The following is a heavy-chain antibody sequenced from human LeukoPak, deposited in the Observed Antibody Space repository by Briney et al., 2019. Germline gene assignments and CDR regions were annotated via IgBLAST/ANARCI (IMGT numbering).Heavy chain of an antibody. CDR3: ARRDYDILTGYYL. V-gene: IGHV3-48*03. CDR2: ISSSGSTI. Sequence: PGGALRLACAASGLSFGSYEMNWVRQAPGKELEWVPYISSSGSTIYYADSVKGRFTISRDNAKNSLYLQMNSLRAEDTAVYYCARRDYDILTGYYLWGQGTLVTVSS. J-gene: IGHJ5*02. CDR1: GLSFGSYE. D-gene: IGHD3-9*01.